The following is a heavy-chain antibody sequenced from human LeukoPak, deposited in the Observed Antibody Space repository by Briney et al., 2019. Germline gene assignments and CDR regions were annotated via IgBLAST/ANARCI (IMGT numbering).Heavy chain of an antibody. CDR2: IRYDGSNK. D-gene: IGHD3-10*01. CDR3: AKEGKRSTMVRGVIPRS. Sequence: PGGSLRLSCAASGFTFTDHYMSWVRQAPGKGLEWVAFIRYDGSNKYYADSVKGRFTISRDNSKNTLYLQMNSLRAEDTAVYYCAKEGKRSTMVRGVIPRSWGQGTLVTVSS. V-gene: IGHV3-30*02. J-gene: IGHJ4*02. CDR1: GFTFTDHY.